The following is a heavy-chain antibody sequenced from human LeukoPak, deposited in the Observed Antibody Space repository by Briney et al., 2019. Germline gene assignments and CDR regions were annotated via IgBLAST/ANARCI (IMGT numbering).Heavy chain of an antibody. CDR1: GGSFSGYY. D-gene: IGHD2-2*01. CDR3: ARGDCSYASCYHIGAFDI. V-gene: IGHV4-34*01. Sequence: SETLSLTCAVYGGSFSGYYWSWLRQPPGKGLEWIGEINNSGSTNYKPSLKSRVTISGDTSKNQFSLKLSSVTAADTAVYYCARGDCSYASCYHIGAFDIWGQGTMVTVSS. CDR2: INNSGST. J-gene: IGHJ3*02.